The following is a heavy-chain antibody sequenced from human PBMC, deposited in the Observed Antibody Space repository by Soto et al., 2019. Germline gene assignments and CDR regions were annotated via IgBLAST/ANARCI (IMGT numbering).Heavy chain of an antibody. CDR1: GFTFSSYG. CDR3: ARDGGYYYGMDV. CDR2: IWYDGSNK. Sequence: QVQLVESGGGVVQPGRSLRLSCAASGFTFSSYGMHWVRQAPGKGLEWVAVIWYDGSNKYYADFVKGRFTISRDNSKNTLYLQMNSLRAEDTAVYYCARDGGYYYGMDVWGQGTTVTVSS. V-gene: IGHV3-33*01. D-gene: IGHD3-16*01. J-gene: IGHJ6*02.